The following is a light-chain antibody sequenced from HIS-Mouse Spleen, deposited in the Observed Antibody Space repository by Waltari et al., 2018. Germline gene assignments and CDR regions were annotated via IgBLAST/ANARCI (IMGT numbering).Light chain of an antibody. CDR1: SRDVGSYNL. CDR3: CSYAGSSTWV. V-gene: IGLV2-23*01. CDR2: EGS. Sequence: QSALTQPASVSGSPGQSITISCTGTSRDVGSYNLVSWYQQHPGKAPKLMIYEGSKRPLGGSNRFSGSKSGNTASLTISGLQAEDEADYYCCSYAGSSTWVFGGGTKLTVL. J-gene: IGLJ3*02.